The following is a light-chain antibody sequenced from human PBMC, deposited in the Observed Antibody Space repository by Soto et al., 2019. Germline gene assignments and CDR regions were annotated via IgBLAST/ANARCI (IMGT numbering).Light chain of an antibody. CDR3: QQYNSYPLT. Sequence: DIQMTQSPSSLSASVGDRVTITCRASQSITSYLDWYQQKPGKAPKSLIYAASNWHTGVPSRFSGSGSGTDFTLTISRLQPEDFAAYYCQQYNSYPLTFGGGTKVDIK. J-gene: IGKJ4*01. CDR1: QSITSY. CDR2: AAS. V-gene: IGKV1-16*01.